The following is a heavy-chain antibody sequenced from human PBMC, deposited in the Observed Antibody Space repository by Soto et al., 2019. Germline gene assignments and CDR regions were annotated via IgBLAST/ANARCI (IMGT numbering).Heavy chain of an antibody. Sequence: EVLLVESGGGLVQPGGSLRLSCAASGFTFSLYSMSWVRQAPGKGLEWVSYISRSSTGIPYADSVKSRFTISRVDATISMYLQMICLRVRDTAVSYCARAVTWGLSVWGQGTTVSISS. V-gene: IGHV3-48*01. D-gene: IGHD7-27*01. CDR1: GFTFSLYS. CDR2: ISRSSTGI. J-gene: IGHJ6*02. CDR3: ARAVTWGLSV.